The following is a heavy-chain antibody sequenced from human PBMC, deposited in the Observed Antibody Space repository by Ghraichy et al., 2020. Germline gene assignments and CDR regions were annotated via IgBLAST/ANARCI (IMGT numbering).Heavy chain of an antibody. CDR2: ISSSSSHI. Sequence: GGSLRLSCAASGFTFSDYSMNWVRQAPGKGLEWVSSISSSSSHIYYAESMQGRFTISRDNAKNSLYLQMNSLRAEDTAVYYCARDKGGPRGVGAVDIVATIYYYYYGMDVWGQGTTVTVSS. V-gene: IGHV3-21*01. D-gene: IGHD5-12*01. J-gene: IGHJ6*02. CDR3: ARDKGGPRGVGAVDIVATIYYYYYGMDV. CDR1: GFTFSDYS.